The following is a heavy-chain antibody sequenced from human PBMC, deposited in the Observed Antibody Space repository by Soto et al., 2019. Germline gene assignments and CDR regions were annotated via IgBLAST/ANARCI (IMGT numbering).Heavy chain of an antibody. CDR3: ARGRIAPVYYYYYGMDV. V-gene: IGHV4-34*01. J-gene: IGHJ6*02. CDR2: INHSGST. CDR1: GGSFSGYY. D-gene: IGHD6-13*01. Sequence: QVQLQQWGAGLLKPSETLSLTCAVYGGSFSGYYWSWIRQPPGKGLEWIGEINHSGSTNYNPSLKSRVTISVDTSKNQFSLKLSSVTAADTAVYYCARGRIAPVYYYYYGMDVWGQGTTVTVSS.